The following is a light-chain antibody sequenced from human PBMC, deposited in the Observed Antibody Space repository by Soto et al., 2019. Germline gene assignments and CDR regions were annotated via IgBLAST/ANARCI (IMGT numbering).Light chain of an antibody. V-gene: IGLV2-14*01. Sequence: QSALTQPASVSGSPGQSITISCTGTSIDVGGYNYVSWYQHHPGKAPKLMIYGVTNRPSGVSIRFSGSKSGNTASLTISGLQPEDEADYYCTSYIHRRTLVVFGGGTKPTVL. J-gene: IGLJ2*01. CDR1: SIDVGGYNY. CDR2: GVT. CDR3: TSYIHRRTLVV.